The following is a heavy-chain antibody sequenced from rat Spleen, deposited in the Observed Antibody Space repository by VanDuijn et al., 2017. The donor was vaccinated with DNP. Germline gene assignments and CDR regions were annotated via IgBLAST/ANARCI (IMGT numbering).Heavy chain of an antibody. Sequence: EVQLQESGPGLVKPSQSLSLTCSVTGYSISSTNRWNWIRKFPGNKLEWMGYVNSAGTTIYNPSLTSRISITRDTSKNQFFLHIHSVTTEDTATYYCARSGGVHYGLSLDYWGQGVMVTVSS. CDR2: VNSAGTT. CDR3: ARSGGVHYGLSLDY. D-gene: IGHD1-6*01. V-gene: IGHV3-3*01. J-gene: IGHJ2*01. CDR1: GYSISSTNR.